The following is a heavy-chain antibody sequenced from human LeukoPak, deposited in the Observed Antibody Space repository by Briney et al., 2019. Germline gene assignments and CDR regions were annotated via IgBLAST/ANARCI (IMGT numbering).Heavy chain of an antibody. CDR2: IYYSGST. J-gene: IGHJ4*02. D-gene: IGHD5-24*01. V-gene: IGHV4-59*01. CDR3: ARGGGDGYNPFADFDY. CDR1: GGSISSYY. Sequence: PSETLSLTCTVSGGSISSYYWSWIRQPPGKGLEWIGYIYYSGSTNYNPSLKSRVTISVDTSKNQFSLKLSSVTAADTAVYYCARGGGDGYNPFADFDYWGQGTLVTVSS.